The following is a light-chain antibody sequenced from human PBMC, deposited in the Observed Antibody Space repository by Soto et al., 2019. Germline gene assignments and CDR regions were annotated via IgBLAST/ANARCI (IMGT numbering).Light chain of an antibody. CDR2: DAS. CDR3: QQRSNWPLT. J-gene: IGKJ4*01. V-gene: IGKV3-11*01. CDR1: QSVSRNY. Sequence: EIVLTQSPVTLSLSPGERATLSCRASQSVSRNYLAWYQQRPGQAPRLLIYDASNRATGIPARFSGSGSGTDFTLTISSLEPEDFAVYYCQQRSNWPLTFGGGTNVDI.